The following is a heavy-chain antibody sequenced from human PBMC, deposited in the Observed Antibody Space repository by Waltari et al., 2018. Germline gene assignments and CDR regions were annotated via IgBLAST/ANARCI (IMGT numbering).Heavy chain of an antibody. J-gene: IGHJ5*02. V-gene: IGHV1-8*02. CDR2: VNPNSGAT. CDR3: ARGRDVFANFDYNWFDP. D-gene: IGHD3-3*01. CDR1: GYAFLNSE. Sequence: QVQLVQSGAEVLRPGASVKVSCQASGYAFLNSEINSGRQAAGQGLEWMGWVNPNSGATAYAQKFQGRITMTWDTSISTAYMELSNLRSDDTAVLYCARGRDVFANFDYNWFDPWGQGTLVTVSS.